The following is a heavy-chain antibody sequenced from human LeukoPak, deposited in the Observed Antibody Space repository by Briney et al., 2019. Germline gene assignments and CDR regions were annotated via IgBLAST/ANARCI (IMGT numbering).Heavy chain of an antibody. CDR1: GFTFSNYG. Sequence: GGSLRLSCAASGFTFSNYGMHWVRQSPGKGLEWVALISYDGNNEWYADSVKGRFTVSRDNSKNTLYLQMNSLRVEDTAVYYCARGHPHGWELYLDYWGQGTLVTVSS. D-gene: IGHD1-26*01. J-gene: IGHJ4*02. CDR3: ARGHPHGWELYLDY. CDR2: ISYDGNNE. V-gene: IGHV3-30*19.